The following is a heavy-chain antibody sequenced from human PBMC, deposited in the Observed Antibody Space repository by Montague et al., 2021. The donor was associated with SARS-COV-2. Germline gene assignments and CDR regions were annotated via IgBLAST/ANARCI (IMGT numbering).Heavy chain of an antibody. D-gene: IGHD1-26*01. J-gene: IGHJ6*02. Sequence: SLRLSCAASGFTFSSYWMSWVRQTPGKGLEWVANIKPDGGEKHYVDSVKGRFTISRDNAKNSLNLQMDSPRAEDTALYYCARDSRIVGATGGIDVWGQGTTVIVSS. CDR1: GFTFSSYW. CDR3: ARDSRIVGATGGIDV. CDR2: IKPDGGEK. V-gene: IGHV3-7*03.